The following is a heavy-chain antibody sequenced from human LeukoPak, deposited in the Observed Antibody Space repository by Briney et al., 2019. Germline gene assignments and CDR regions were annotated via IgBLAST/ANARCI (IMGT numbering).Heavy chain of an antibody. CDR2: ISSSSSYI. Sequence: PGGSLRLSCAASGFTFSSYSMNWVRQAPGKGLEWVSSISSSSSYIYYADSVKGRFTISRDNAKNSLYLQMNSLRAEDTAVYYCARDRLGIAVAGTLFDYWGQGTLVTVSS. J-gene: IGHJ4*02. V-gene: IGHV3-21*01. CDR1: GFTFSSYS. D-gene: IGHD6-19*01. CDR3: ARDRLGIAVAGTLFDY.